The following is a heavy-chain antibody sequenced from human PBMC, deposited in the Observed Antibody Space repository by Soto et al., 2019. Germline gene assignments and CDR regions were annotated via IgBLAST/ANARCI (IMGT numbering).Heavy chain of an antibody. Sequence: PSETLSLTCTVSGGSITGGSISSTTYYWGWMRQPPGKGLEWIASIFIGGNTYSNPSLKSRVTTSVDTSNNQLSLKLRSVTAADTAVYYCARHDGFSSGWIFDYWGHGTLLTASS. D-gene: IGHD6-19*01. CDR1: GGSITGGSISSTTYY. J-gene: IGHJ4*01. CDR3: ARHDGFSSGWIFDY. CDR2: IFIGGNT. V-gene: IGHV4-39*01.